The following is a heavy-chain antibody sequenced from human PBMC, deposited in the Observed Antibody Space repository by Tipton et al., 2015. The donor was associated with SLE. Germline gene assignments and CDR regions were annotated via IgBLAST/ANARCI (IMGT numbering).Heavy chain of an antibody. CDR1: SYSIYNGFY. D-gene: IGHD3-3*01. Sequence: TLSLTCSVSSYSIYNGFYWGWICQSPGKGLEWFGSIYRSGTAYYNPSLKSRVTMSVDTSKNQFSLKLTSVTAADTAVYYCARDPYDSLSDYQATVDYWGQGTLVTVSP. CDR3: ARDPYDSLSDYQATVDY. J-gene: IGHJ4*02. CDR2: IYRSGTA. V-gene: IGHV4-38-2*02.